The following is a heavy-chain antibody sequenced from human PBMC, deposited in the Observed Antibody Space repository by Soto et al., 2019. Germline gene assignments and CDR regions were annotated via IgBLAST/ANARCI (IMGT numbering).Heavy chain of an antibody. CDR3: TRDHYGVTDY. CDR1: GFNFNIYW. D-gene: IGHD4-17*01. CDR2: INADSSDT. Sequence: EVQLVESGGGVVQPGGSLRLSCAASGFNFNIYWMHWVRQAPGKGLIWVSHINADSSDTTYADSVKGRFTISRDNANNMVYLQMHNLRAEDTATYYCTRDHYGVTDYWGQGTLVTFSS. J-gene: IGHJ4*02. V-gene: IGHV3-74*01.